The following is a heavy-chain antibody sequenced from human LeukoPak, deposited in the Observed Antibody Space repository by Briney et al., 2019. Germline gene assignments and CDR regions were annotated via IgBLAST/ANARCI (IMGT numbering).Heavy chain of an antibody. Sequence: PSETLSLTCTVSGGSISSYYWSWIRQPPGKGLEWIGYIYYSGSTNYNPSLKSRVTISVDTSKNQFSLKLSSVTAADTAVYYCARDYGSGSYYNLVGWFDPWGQGTLVTVSS. J-gene: IGHJ5*02. V-gene: IGHV4-59*01. D-gene: IGHD3-10*01. CDR2: IYYSGST. CDR3: ARDYGSGSYYNLVGWFDP. CDR1: GGSISSYY.